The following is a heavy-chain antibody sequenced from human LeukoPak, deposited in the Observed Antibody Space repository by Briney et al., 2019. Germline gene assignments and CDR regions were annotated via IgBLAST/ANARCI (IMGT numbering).Heavy chain of an antibody. Sequence: GGSLRLSCAASGFTFDDYGMSWVRQAPGKGLEWVSSISSSSSYIYYADSVKGRFTISRDDSKNTLYLQMNSLRAEDTAVYYCAKDGGLWVSAHWGDSWGRGTLVTVSS. CDR1: GFTFDDYG. CDR2: ISSSSSYI. D-gene: IGHD7-27*01. J-gene: IGHJ4*02. CDR3: AKDGGLWVSAHWGDS. V-gene: IGHV3-21*04.